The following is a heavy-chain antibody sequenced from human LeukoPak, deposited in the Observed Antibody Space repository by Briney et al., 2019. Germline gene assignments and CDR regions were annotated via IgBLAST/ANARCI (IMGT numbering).Heavy chain of an antibody. J-gene: IGHJ4*02. CDR1: GFTFSSYA. CDR2: ISGSGGST. Sequence: PGGSLRLSCAASGFTFSSYAMSWVRQAPGKGLEWVSAISGSGGSTYYADSVKGRFTISRDNSKNTLYLQMNSLRAEDTAVYYCARGPYGGWYVGSFDYWGQGTLVTVSS. D-gene: IGHD6-19*01. CDR3: ARGPYGGWYVGSFDY. V-gene: IGHV3-23*01.